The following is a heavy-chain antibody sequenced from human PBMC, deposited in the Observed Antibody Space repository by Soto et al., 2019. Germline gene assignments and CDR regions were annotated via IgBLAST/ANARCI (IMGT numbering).Heavy chain of an antibody. D-gene: IGHD6-13*01. Sequence: GASVKVSCKPSGYTFTDYAMHWVRQAPGQRLEWMAWVNGGNGNTKYSQKFQGRVTITRDTSASTAYMELSSLRSEDTAMYYCAREYSSSTPLLDYWGQGTLVTFSS. CDR1: GYTFTDYA. J-gene: IGHJ4*02. V-gene: IGHV1-3*01. CDR2: VNGGNGNT. CDR3: AREYSSSTPLLDY.